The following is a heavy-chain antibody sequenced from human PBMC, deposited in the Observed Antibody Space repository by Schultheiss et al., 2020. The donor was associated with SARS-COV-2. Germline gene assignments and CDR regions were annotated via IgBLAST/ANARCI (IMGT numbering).Heavy chain of an antibody. CDR3: ARDRYDFWSGYVSYWYFDL. D-gene: IGHD3-3*01. CDR1: GYTFTGYY. J-gene: IGHJ2*01. V-gene: IGHV1-69*13. CDR2: IIPIFGTA. Sequence: SSVKVSCKASGYTFTGYYMHWVRQAPGQGLEWMGGIIPIFGTANYAQKFQGRVTITADESTSTAYMELSSLRSEDTAVYYCARDRYDFWSGYVSYWYFDLWGRGTLVTVSS.